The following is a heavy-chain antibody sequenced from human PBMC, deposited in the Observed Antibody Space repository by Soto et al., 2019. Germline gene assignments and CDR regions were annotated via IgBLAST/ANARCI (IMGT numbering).Heavy chain of an antibody. D-gene: IGHD3-16*01. V-gene: IGHV4-59*01. CDR1: GGSISSYY. CDR3: ARGGYYFDY. Sequence: QVQLQESGPGLVKPSETLSLTCTVSGGSISSYYWSWIRQPPGKGLEWIGYIYYSGSTNYTPSLKSRVTISVDTSKNQFSLKLSSVTAADTAVYYCARGGYYFDYWGQGTLVTVSS. CDR2: IYYSGST. J-gene: IGHJ4*02.